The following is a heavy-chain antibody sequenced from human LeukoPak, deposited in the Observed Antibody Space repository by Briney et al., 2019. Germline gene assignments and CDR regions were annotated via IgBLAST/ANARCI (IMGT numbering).Heavy chain of an antibody. D-gene: IGHD2-21*02. Sequence: SETLSLTCTVSGGSISSYYWGWIRQPPGKGLEWIGSIYHSGSTYYNPSLKSRVTISVDTSKNQFSLKLSSVTAADTAVYYCARTECGGDCYSFDYWGQGTLVTVSS. CDR3: ARTECGGDCYSFDY. CDR2: IYHSGST. J-gene: IGHJ4*02. V-gene: IGHV4-38-2*02. CDR1: GGSISSYY.